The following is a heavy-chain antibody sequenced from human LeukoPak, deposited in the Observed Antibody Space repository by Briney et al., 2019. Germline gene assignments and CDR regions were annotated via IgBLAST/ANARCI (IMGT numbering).Heavy chain of an antibody. Sequence: SETLSLTCAVYGGSFSGYYWSWIRQPPGKGLEWIGSIYYSGSTYYNPSLKSRVTISVDTSKNQFSLKLSSVTAADTAVYYCARWWTDAFDIWGQGTMVTVSS. CDR3: ARWWTDAFDI. J-gene: IGHJ3*02. D-gene: IGHD2-15*01. V-gene: IGHV4-34*01. CDR2: IYYSGST. CDR1: GGSFSGYY.